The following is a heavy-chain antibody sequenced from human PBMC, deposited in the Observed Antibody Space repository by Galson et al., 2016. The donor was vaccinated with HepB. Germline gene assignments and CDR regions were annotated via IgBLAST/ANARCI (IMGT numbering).Heavy chain of an antibody. CDR2: ISHDGSNT. Sequence: SLRLSCAASGFTFSSFSMHWVRQSPGKGLEWVAVISHDGSNTYDADSVKGRFTISRDNSKKSLYLQMNSLRVEDTAVYYCARANMAAAGVDFDFWGQGTLVTVSS. D-gene: IGHD6-13*01. CDR3: ARANMAAAGVDFDF. J-gene: IGHJ4*02. V-gene: IGHV3-30-3*01. CDR1: GFTFSSFS.